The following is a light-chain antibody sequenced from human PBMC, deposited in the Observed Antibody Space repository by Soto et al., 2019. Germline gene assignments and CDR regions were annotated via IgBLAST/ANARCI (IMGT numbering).Light chain of an antibody. CDR2: AAS. Sequence: EIVLTQSPGTLSLSPGERAPLSCKASHSVTSNYLAWYQQKPGQAPRLLIYAASGRASGIPDRFSGSGSGTDFILTFSRLEPEDFAVYYCQQYGSSPQTFGQGTRVDIK. CDR3: QQYGSSPQT. CDR1: HSVTSNY. V-gene: IGKV3-20*01. J-gene: IGKJ1*01.